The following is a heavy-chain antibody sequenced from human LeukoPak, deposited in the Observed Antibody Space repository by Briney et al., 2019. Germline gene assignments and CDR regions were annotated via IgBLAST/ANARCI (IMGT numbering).Heavy chain of an antibody. CDR3: AIDYDSSGYLSGDAFDI. J-gene: IGHJ3*02. D-gene: IGHD3-22*01. Sequence: SVKVSCKASGGTFSSYAISWVRQAPGQGLEWMGGIIPIFGTANYAQKFQGRVTIAADESTSTAYMELNSLRSEDTAVYYCAIDYDSSGYLSGDAFDIWGQGTMVTVSS. CDR1: GGTFSSYA. CDR2: IIPIFGTA. V-gene: IGHV1-69*13.